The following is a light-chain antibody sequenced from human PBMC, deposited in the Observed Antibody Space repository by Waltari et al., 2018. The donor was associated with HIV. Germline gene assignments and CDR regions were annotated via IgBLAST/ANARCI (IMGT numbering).Light chain of an antibody. Sequence: QLVLTQSPSASASLGASVTLPCTLSSGHRRYAIAWHQQQPERGPRYLMKLNSDGSHSKGDGIPDRFSGSSSGAERSLTISSLQSEDEADYYCQTWGTGVFGGGTKLTVL. CDR1: SGHRRYA. CDR3: QTWGTGV. J-gene: IGLJ3*02. V-gene: IGLV4-69*01. CDR2: LNSDGSH.